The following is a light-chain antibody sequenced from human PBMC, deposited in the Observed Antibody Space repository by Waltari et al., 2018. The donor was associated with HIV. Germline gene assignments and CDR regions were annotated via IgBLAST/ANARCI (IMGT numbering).Light chain of an antibody. J-gene: IGKJ2*01. CDR1: QGINSY. Sequence: DIQLTQSPSFLSASVGDRVTITCRASQGINSYLAWYQQKPGTAPKLLIYGASTLQGGVPSRFSGSGSGTEFTLTISSLQPEDFATYYCQQINSYPYTFGQGTKLEIK. CDR3: QQINSYPYT. V-gene: IGKV1-9*01. CDR2: GAS.